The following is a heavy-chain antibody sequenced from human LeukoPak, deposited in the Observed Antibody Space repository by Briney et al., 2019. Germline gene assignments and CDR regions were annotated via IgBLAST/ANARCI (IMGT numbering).Heavy chain of an antibody. V-gene: IGHV3-23*01. CDR3: ARDRYTSSWYGGTFDY. D-gene: IGHD6-13*01. CDR1: GFTFSSYA. J-gene: IGHJ4*02. Sequence: GGSLRLSCAASGFTFSSYAMSWVRQAPGKGLEWVSAISGSGGSTYYADSVKGRFTISRDNSKNTLYLQMNSLRAEDTAVYYCARDRYTSSWYGGTFDYWGQGALVTVSS. CDR2: ISGSGGST.